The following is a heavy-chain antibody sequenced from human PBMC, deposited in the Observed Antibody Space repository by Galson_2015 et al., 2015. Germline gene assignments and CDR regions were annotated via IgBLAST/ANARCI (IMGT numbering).Heavy chain of an antibody. V-gene: IGHV3-23*01. CDR3: AKDVRRERRTTIVVVMPFDY. Sequence: SLRLSCAASGFTFSDYDMSWVRQAPGKGLEWVSGISASGGNTNYADSVKGRFTISRDNSKNTLLLQMNSLRAEDAAVYYCAKDVRRERRTTIVVVMPFDYWGQGTRVIVSS. D-gene: IGHD3-22*01. CDR2: ISASGGNT. CDR1: GFTFSDYD. J-gene: IGHJ4*02.